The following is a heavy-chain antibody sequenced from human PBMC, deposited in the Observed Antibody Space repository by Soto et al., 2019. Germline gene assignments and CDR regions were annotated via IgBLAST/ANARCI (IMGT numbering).Heavy chain of an antibody. CDR3: ARDPGNDEAMDY. CDR1: GFTFSGFG. CDR2: IWHDGKNK. Sequence: QVQVVESGGGVVQPGRSLRLSCAASGFTFSGFGMHWVRQAPGKGLEWVAVIWHDGKNKYYADSAKGRFTISRDNSKNTLYQQMNSLGAEETAVYYCARDPGNDEAMDYWGQGTLVTVSS. J-gene: IGHJ4*02. V-gene: IGHV3-33*01. D-gene: IGHD1-1*01.